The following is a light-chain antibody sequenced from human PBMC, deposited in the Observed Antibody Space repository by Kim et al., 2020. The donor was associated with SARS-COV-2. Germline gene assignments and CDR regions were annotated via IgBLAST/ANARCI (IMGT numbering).Light chain of an antibody. CDR1: QGISNF. Sequence: ESVGDRVTITCRASQGISNFLAWYQQKPGKVPKLLIYGASTLESGVPARFSGGGSGTDFTLTISSLQPEDVATYYCQHYNSVPEKFGQGTKVDIK. CDR3: QHYNSVPEK. J-gene: IGKJ1*01. CDR2: GAS. V-gene: IGKV1-27*01.